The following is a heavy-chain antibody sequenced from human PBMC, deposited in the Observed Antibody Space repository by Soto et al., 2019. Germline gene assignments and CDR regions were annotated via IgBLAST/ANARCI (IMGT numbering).Heavy chain of an antibody. V-gene: IGHV3-72*01. CDR3: ARLGGWSGGSSGMDV. Sequence: EVQLVESGGGLVQPGGSLRLSCAASGLIFSDYHMDWVRQAPGQGLEWVGRIRRKANSYTTEYAASVKGRFTISRDDSKNPLYLQMNSLKSEDTAEYYCARLGGWSGGSSGMDVWGQGTTVTVSS. D-gene: IGHD6-19*01. CDR2: IRRKANSYTT. J-gene: IGHJ6*02. CDR1: GLIFSDYH.